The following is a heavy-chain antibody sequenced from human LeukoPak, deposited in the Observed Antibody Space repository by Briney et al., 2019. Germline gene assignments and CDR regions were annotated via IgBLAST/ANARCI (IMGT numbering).Heavy chain of an antibody. CDR3: VRDWDHFDFDS. CDR2: IKGDGSHT. CDR1: GFTFSNYW. J-gene: IGHJ5*01. V-gene: IGHV3-74*01. Sequence: GGSLRLSCAASGFTFSNYWMHWVRQAPGKGLVWVSRIKGDGSHTIYADSIKGRFTISRDNAKNTLYLQMKSLRAEDTAVYYCVRDWDHFDFDSWGLGTLVTVSS. D-gene: IGHD3-9*01.